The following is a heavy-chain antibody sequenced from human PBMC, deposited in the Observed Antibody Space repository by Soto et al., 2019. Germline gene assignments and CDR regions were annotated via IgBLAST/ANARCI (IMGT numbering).Heavy chain of an antibody. CDR2: IYSCGAT. J-gene: IGHJ4*02. CDR3: ATTSGAYSYDSVY. D-gene: IGHD3-22*01. Sequence: TLSLTCTVSSDSIGNYDHFWTWIRQKPGKYLDWTAYIYSCGATYYTPSLKTRVSLSSHKPPYYSSLELNSVTAADKAVHYCATTSGAYSYDSVYWGQGTLVTVSS. CDR1: SDSIGNYDHF. V-gene: IGHV4-31*03.